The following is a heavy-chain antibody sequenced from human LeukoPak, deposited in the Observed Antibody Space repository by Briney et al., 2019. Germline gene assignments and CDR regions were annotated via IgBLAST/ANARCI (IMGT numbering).Heavy chain of an antibody. CDR2: IYYSGST. Sequence: SETLSLTCTVSGGSISSYYWSWIRQPPGKGLEWIGYIYYSGSTNYKPSLKSRVTISVDTSKNQFSLKLSSVTAADTAVYYRARHGDYGASPYWYFDLWGRGTLVTVSS. D-gene: IGHD4-17*01. J-gene: IGHJ2*01. CDR3: ARHGDYGASPYWYFDL. V-gene: IGHV4-59*08. CDR1: GGSISSYY.